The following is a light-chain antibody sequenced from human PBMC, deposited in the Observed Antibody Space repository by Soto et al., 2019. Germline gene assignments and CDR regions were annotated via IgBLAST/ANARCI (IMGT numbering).Light chain of an antibody. CDR2: GVS. CDR1: SSDVGGYNY. J-gene: IGLJ2*01. V-gene: IGLV2-14*01. CDR3: SAYSGRSTVV. Sequence: QSALTQPASVSASPGQSITISCTGTSSDVGGYNYVSWYQQHPGKAPKLIIYGVSNRPSGVSNRFSASKSGNTASLTISRLQAEDEADYYCSAYSGRSTVVFGGGTKLTVL.